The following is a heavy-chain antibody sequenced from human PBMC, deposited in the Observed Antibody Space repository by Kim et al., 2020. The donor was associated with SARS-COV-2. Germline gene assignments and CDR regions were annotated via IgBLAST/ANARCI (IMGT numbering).Heavy chain of an antibody. J-gene: IGHJ6*03. CDR1: GFTFSGYA. CDR2: VSGSGGST. V-gene: IGHV3-23*01. D-gene: IGHD4-17*01. CDR3: AKGWAVNYQYYYMDV. Sequence: GGSLRLSCAASGFTFSGYAMSWVRQAPGKGLKWVSGVSGSGGSTYYADSVKGRFTISRSNSKNTLHLQMNSLKAEDTGVYYCAKGWAVNYQYYYMDVWGKGTTVSVSS.